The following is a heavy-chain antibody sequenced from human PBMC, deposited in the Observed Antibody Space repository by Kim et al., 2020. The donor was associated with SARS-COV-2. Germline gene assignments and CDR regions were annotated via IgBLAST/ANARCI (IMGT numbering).Heavy chain of an antibody. CDR3: ARDPRSASGCAARPLAF. J-gene: IGHJ3*01. D-gene: IGHD3-10*01. Sequence: SETLSLTCTVSGGSIRSSSYWGWVRQPPGKGQEWFGSSYYSGSTYYKQSLKSRVTISVDMSKNKVSLNSRTVTAADTAAYYCARDPRSASGCAARPLAF. CDR1: GGSIRSSSY. CDR2: SYYSGST. V-gene: IGHV4-39*07.